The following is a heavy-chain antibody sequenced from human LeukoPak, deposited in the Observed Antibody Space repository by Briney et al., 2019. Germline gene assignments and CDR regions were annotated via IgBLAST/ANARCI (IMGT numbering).Heavy chain of an antibody. CDR1: GFTFGTYW. D-gene: IGHD3-3*01. V-gene: IGHV3-7*01. Sequence: GGSLRLSCAASGFTFGTYWMNWVRQGPGKGLEWVANIKQDGSEKYYVDSVKGRLTISRDNAKTSLYLQMNSLRAEDTAVYYCAGPIFGVVQNAFDIWGQGTMVTVSS. CDR2: IKQDGSEK. CDR3: AGPIFGVVQNAFDI. J-gene: IGHJ3*02.